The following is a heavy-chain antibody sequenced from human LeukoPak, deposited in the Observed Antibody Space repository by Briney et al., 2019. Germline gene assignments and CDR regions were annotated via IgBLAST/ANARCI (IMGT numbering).Heavy chain of an antibody. CDR3: ARRLVVRGVIIYPDDAFDI. J-gene: IGHJ3*02. Sequence: PGGSLRLSCAASGFTFSSYWMHWVRQAPGKGLVWVSRINSDGSSTSYADSAKGRFTISRDNAKNTLYLQMNSLRAEDTAVYYCARRLVVRGVIIYPDDAFDIWGQGTMVTVSS. D-gene: IGHD3-10*01. CDR1: GFTFSSYW. V-gene: IGHV3-74*01. CDR2: INSDGSST.